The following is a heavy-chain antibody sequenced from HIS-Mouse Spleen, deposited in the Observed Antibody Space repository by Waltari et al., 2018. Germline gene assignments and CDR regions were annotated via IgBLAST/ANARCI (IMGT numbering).Heavy chain of an antibody. J-gene: IGHJ6*02. Sequence: EVQLVESGGGLVQPGGSLRLSGAASGFNFSSYWMSGVRQAPGKGLEWVANIKQDGSEKYYVDSVKGRFTISRDNAKNSLYLQMNSLRAEDTAVYYCARDRLAARYYYYGMDVWGQGTTVTVSS. CDR1: GFNFSSYW. CDR2: IKQDGSEK. CDR3: ARDRLAARYYYYGMDV. V-gene: IGHV3-7*01. D-gene: IGHD6-6*01.